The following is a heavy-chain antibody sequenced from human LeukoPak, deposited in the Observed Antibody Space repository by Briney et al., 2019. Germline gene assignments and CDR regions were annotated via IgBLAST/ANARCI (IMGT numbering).Heavy chain of an antibody. CDR2: IYYSGST. CDR1: GGSISSSSYY. J-gene: IGHJ4*02. V-gene: IGHV4-39*01. Sequence: SETLSLTCTVSGGSISSSSYYWGWIRQPPGKGLEWIGSIYYSGSTYYNPSLKSRVTISVDTSRNQFSLKLSSVTAADTAVYYCASRVGAVYYFDYWGQGTLVTVSS. CDR3: ASRVGAVYYFDY. D-gene: IGHD1-26*01.